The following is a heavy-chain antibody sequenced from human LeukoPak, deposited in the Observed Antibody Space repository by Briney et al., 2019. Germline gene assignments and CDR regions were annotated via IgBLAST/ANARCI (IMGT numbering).Heavy chain of an antibody. J-gene: IGHJ4*02. CDR2: IKQDGSEK. CDR3: ARDLLYGGHSPFDF. Sequence: PGGSLRLSCAASGFTFSKFWMSWVRQALEKGLEWVANIKQDGSEKYYVDSVKGRFTISRDNAKNSLYLQMNSLRADDTAVYYCARDLLYGGHSPFDFWGQGTLVTVSS. D-gene: IGHD4-23*01. V-gene: IGHV3-7*04. CDR1: GFTFSKFW.